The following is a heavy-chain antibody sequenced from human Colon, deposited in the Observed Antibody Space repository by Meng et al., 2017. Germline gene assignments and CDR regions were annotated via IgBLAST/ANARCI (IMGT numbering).Heavy chain of an antibody. D-gene: IGHD1-26*01. V-gene: IGHV4-31*01. CDR1: GGSISNGFFF. CDR3: ARGSGTLRHFDY. J-gene: IGHJ4*02. Sequence: LQECRPRLAQPSQPLSPTCTVSGGSISNGFFFWSWIRQHPLKGLEWIGSVSHTGSTSYNPSIQSLVTISRDTPKNQFSLNLTSVTAADTAVYFCARGSGTLRHFDYWGQGTLVTVSS. CDR2: VSHTGST.